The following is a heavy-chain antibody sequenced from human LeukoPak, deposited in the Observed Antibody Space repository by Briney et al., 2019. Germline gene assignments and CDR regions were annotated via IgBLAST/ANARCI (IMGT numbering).Heavy chain of an antibody. CDR1: AFTFSSYG. D-gene: IGHD5-24*01. V-gene: IGHV3-30*18. CDR3: ANHPRGWMATIREYYFDY. Sequence: PGRSLRLSCAASAFTFSSYGMHWVRQAPGKGLEWVAVISYDGSDKYYADSMKGRFTISRDNSKNTLYLQMNSLRAEDTAVYYCANHPRGWMATIREYYFDYWGQGTLVTVSS. J-gene: IGHJ4*02. CDR2: ISYDGSDK.